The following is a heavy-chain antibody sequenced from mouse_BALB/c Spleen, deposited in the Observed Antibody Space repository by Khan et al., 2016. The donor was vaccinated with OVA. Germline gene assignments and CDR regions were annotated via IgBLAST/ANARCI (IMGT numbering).Heavy chain of an antibody. V-gene: IGHV1-63*01. CDR1: GYAFTNYW. Sequence: QVQLKQSGTELVRPGTSVKISCKASGYAFTNYWLGWVKQRPGHGLEWIENIYPGSGHTYYNEKFKVKATLTADKSSSTAYMQLSSLTSEDSAVYFCARSGGYSYYWYFDVWGAGTTVTVSS. CDR3: ARSGGYSYYWYFDV. CDR2: IYPGSGHT. J-gene: IGHJ1*01. D-gene: IGHD2-3*01.